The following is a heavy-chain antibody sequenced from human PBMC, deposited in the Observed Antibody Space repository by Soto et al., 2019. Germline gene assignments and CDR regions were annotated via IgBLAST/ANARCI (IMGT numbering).Heavy chain of an antibody. CDR1: GFTFSSYW. CDR2: IKQDGSEK. D-gene: IGHD2-15*01. Sequence: EVQLVESGGGLVQPGGSLRLSCAASGFTFSSYWMSWVRQAPGKGLEWVANIKQDGSEKYYVDSVKGRFTISRDNAKNSLYLQMKSLRAEDTAVYYCARDSLFCSGGSCQDYWGQGTLVTVSS. J-gene: IGHJ4*02. CDR3: ARDSLFCSGGSCQDY. V-gene: IGHV3-7*01.